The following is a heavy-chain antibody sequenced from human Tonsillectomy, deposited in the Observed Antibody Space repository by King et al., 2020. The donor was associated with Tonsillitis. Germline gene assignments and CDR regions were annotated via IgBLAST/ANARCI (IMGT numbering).Heavy chain of an antibody. Sequence: QLQESGPGLVKPSETLSLTCTVSGGSISSYYWSWIRQPPGKGLEWIGYIYYSGSTNYNPSLKSRVTISVDTSKNQFSLKLSSVTAADTAVYYCARDPRLGHDSWFDPWGQGTLVTVSS. CDR3: ARDPRLGHDSWFDP. J-gene: IGHJ5*02. CDR2: IYYSGST. D-gene: IGHD5/OR15-5a*01. V-gene: IGHV4-59*01. CDR1: GGSISSYY.